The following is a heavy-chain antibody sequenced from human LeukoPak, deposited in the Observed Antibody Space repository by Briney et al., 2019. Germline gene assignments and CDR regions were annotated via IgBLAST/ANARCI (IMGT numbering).Heavy chain of an antibody. D-gene: IGHD2-15*01. J-gene: IGHJ4*02. CDR2: IRYDGSNK. V-gene: IGHV3-30*02. Sequence: GGSLRLSCEASGFTFSTYGMHWVRQAPGKGLEWVAFIRYDGSNKYYTDSVKGRFTISRDNAKNSLYLQMNSLRAEDTAVYYCARVSVPAKYCSGGSCYGWPGYYFDYWGQGTLVTVSS. CDR3: ARVSVPAKYCSGGSCYGWPGYYFDY. CDR1: GFTFSTYG.